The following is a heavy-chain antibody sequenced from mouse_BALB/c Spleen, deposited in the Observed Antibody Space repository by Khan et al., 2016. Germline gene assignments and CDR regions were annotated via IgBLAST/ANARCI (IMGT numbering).Heavy chain of an antibody. CDR3: ARDMEGYDDAMDY. CDR1: GFTFTDYY. D-gene: IGHD2-2*01. CDR2: IRNKANGYTT. V-gene: IGHV7-3*02. J-gene: IGHJ4*01. Sequence: EVELVESGGGLVQPGGSLRLSCATSGFTFTDYYMSWVRQPPGKALEWLGFIRNKANGYTTENSASVKGRFTISRDTSQSILYLQMNTLRAEDRATYYCARDMEGYDDAMDYWGQGTSVTVSS.